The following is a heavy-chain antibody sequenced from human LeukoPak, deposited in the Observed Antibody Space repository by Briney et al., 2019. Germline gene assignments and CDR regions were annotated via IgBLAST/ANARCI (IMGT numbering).Heavy chain of an antibody. CDR3: ARHRIFGVVTIPDYFDY. D-gene: IGHD3-3*01. CDR1: GGSFSGYY. J-gene: IGHJ4*02. Sequence: PSETLSLTCAVYGGSFSGYYWGWIRQPPGKGLEWIGSIYYSGSTYYNPSLKSRVTISVDTSKNQFSLKLSSVTAADTAVYYCARHRIFGVVTIPDYFDYWGQGTLVTVSS. CDR2: IYYSGST. V-gene: IGHV4-39*01.